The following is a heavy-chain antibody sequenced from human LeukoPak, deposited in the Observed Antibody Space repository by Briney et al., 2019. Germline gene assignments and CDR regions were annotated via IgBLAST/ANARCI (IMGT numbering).Heavy chain of an antibody. J-gene: IGHJ4*02. CDR1: GYTFTSYG. Sequence: ASVKVSCKASGYTFTSYGISWVRQAPGQGLEWMGWISAYNGNTNYAQKLQGRVTMTTDTSTSTAYMELRSLRSDDTAVYYCARTLGIAAAGPSLKYDYWGQGTLVTVSS. CDR2: ISAYNGNT. V-gene: IGHV1-18*01. CDR3: ARTLGIAAAGPSLKYDY. D-gene: IGHD6-13*01.